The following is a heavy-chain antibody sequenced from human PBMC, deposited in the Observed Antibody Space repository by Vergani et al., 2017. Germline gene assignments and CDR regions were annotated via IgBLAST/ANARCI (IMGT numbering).Heavy chain of an antibody. Sequence: QVQLQQWGAGLLKPSETLSLTCAVCGGAFSGYYWSWIRQPPGKGLEWIGEINHSGSTNYNPSLKSRVTISVDTSKNQFSLKLSSVTAADTAVYYCASIGKLEGHYYYYYYMDVWGKXP. CDR3: ASIGKLEGHYYYYYYMDV. CDR1: GGAFSGYY. CDR2: INHSGST. V-gene: IGHV4-34*01. D-gene: IGHD6-13*01. J-gene: IGHJ6*03.